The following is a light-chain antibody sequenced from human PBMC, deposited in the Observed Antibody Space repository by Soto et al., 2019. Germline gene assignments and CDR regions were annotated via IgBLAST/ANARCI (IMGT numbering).Light chain of an antibody. CDR1: SGSIASNY. CDR3: QSYASSPYYG. V-gene: IGLV6-57*04. J-gene: IGLJ1*01. CDR2: EDN. Sequence: NFMLTQPHSVSESPGKTVTISCTRSSGSIASNYVQWYQQRPGSAPTTVIYEDNQRPSGVPDRFSGSIDSSSNSASLTISGLKTEDEADYYWQSYASSPYYGFGTGTQVTFL.